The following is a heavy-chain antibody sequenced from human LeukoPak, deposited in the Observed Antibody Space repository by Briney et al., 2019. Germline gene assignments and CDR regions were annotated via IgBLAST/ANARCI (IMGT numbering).Heavy chain of an antibody. D-gene: IGHD3-10*01. J-gene: IGHJ5*02. V-gene: IGHV4-34*01. Sequence: PSETLSLTCAVYGGSFSGYYWSWIRQPPGKGLECIGSIYYSGSTYYNPSLKSRVTISVDTSKDQFSLKLSSVTAADTAVHYCAASVWFGELIDSPWGQGTLVTVSS. CDR3: AASVWFGELIDSP. CDR2: IYYSGST. CDR1: GGSFSGYY.